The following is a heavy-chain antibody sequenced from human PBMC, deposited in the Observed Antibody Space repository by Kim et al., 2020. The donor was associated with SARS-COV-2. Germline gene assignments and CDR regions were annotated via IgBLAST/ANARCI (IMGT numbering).Heavy chain of an antibody. J-gene: IGHJ6*02. Sequence: GGSLRLSCAASGFTFSRYDMHWVRQATGKGLEWVSGIGTAGDTYYPGSVKGRFTISRENAKNSLYLQMNSLRAGDTAGYYCARAKDGGNYYYYYGMDVWGQGATVTLSS. CDR2: IGTAGDT. CDR3: ARAKDGGNYYYYYGMDV. CDR1: GFTFSRYD. D-gene: IGHD2-15*01. V-gene: IGHV3-13*01.